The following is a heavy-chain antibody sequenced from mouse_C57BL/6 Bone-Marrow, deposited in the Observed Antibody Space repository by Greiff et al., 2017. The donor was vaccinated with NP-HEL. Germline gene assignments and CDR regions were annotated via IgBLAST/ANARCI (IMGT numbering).Heavy chain of an antibody. CDR1: GYTFTSYW. J-gene: IGHJ4*01. V-gene: IGHV1-72*01. CDR2: IDPNSGGT. CDR3: ARRGKKKDGYAMDY. D-gene: IGHD2-3*01. Sequence: QVQLQQPGAELVKPGASVKLSCKASGYTFTSYWMHWVKQRPGRGREWIGRIDPNSGGTKYNGKFKSKATLTVDKPSSTAYMQLSSLTSEDSAVYYCARRGKKKDGYAMDYWGQGTSVTVSS.